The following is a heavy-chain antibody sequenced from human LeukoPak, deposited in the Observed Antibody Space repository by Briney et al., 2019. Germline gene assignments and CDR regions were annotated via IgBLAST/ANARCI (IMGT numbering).Heavy chain of an antibody. CDR2: ISDDGDA. Sequence: GGSLRLSCAASGFTFGDFAMHWVRQALGKGLEWVSLISDDGDAYYGDSVKGRFTVSRDNSKNYLYLQMNSLRTEDTGLYYCARVRTAMEIGAYWGQGTLVTVSS. D-gene: IGHD5-18*01. CDR1: GFTFGDFA. CDR3: ARVRTAMEIGAY. V-gene: IGHV3-43*02. J-gene: IGHJ4*02.